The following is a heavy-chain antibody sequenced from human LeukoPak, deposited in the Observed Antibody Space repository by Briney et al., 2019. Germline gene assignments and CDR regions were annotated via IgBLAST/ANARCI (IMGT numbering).Heavy chain of an antibody. V-gene: IGHV4-34*01. J-gene: IGHJ4*02. CDR3: AVDTPLVSGPFDY. CDR1: GGSFSGYY. Sequence: SETLSLTCAVYGGSFSGYYWSWIRQPPGKGLEWIGEINHSGSTNYNPPLKSRLTISVDTSKNQFSLKLSSVTAADTAVYYCAVDTPLVSGPFDYWGLGTLVTVSS. CDR2: INHSGST. D-gene: IGHD5-18*01.